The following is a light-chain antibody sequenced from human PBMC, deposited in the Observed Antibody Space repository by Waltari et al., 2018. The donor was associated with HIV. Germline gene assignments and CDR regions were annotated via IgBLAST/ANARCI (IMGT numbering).Light chain of an antibody. J-gene: IGLJ2*01. CDR3: SSYAGSNTDVV. CDR2: EVS. Sequence: QSALTQPPSASGSPGQSVTISCTGTSSDVGGYNYVSWYQQHPGKAPRLMIYEVSKRPSGLPDRFSGSKSGNTASLTVSGLQAEDETDYYCSSYAGSNTDVVFGGGTKLTVL. CDR1: SSDVGGYNY. V-gene: IGLV2-8*01.